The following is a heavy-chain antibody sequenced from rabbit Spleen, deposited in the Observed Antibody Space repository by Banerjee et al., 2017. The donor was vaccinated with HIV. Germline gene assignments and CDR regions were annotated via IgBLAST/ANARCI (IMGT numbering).Heavy chain of an antibody. CDR3: AKIDYDNNSWDL. CDR2: IATGSGST. Sequence: QQQLEESGGGLVKPGGTLTLTCKASGFDLSSYYMCWVRQAPGKGLEWIGCIATGSGSTYYANWAKGRFTFSRTSSTTVTLQMTSLTAADTATYFCAKIDYDNNSWDLWGQGTLVTVS. D-gene: IGHD2-1*01. J-gene: IGHJ4*01. CDR1: GFDLSSYY. V-gene: IGHV1S45*01.